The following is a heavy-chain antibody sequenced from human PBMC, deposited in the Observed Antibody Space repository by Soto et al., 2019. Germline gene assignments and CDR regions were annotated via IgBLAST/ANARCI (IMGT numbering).Heavy chain of an antibody. Sequence: GGSLRLSCAASGFTFDDYAMHWVRQAPGKGLEWVSGISWNSGSIGYADSVKGRFTISRDNAKNSLYLQMNSLRAEDTALYYCAKGPCSSTSCYDRNWFDPWGQGTLVTVSS. J-gene: IGHJ5*02. CDR2: ISWNSGSI. CDR1: GFTFDDYA. CDR3: AKGPCSSTSCYDRNWFDP. V-gene: IGHV3-9*01. D-gene: IGHD2-2*01.